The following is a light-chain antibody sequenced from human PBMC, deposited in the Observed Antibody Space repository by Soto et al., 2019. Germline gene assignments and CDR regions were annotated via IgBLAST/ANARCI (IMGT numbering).Light chain of an antibody. Sequence: DIPMTKSPSTLSASVGDRVTITCRASQSINTWLAWYQHKPGKAPKVLIHHASTLVSGVPSRFSVSGSGTEFTLTVSSLHPDDCAVYYCQEYHSYPWTCGQGTKVEVK. CDR2: HAS. V-gene: IGKV1-5*01. CDR3: QEYHSYPWT. CDR1: QSINTW. J-gene: IGKJ1*01.